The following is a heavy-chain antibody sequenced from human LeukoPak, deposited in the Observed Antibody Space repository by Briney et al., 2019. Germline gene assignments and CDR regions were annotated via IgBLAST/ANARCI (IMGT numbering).Heavy chain of an antibody. J-gene: IGHJ4*02. V-gene: IGHV3-66*01. D-gene: IGHD5-24*01. CDR2: IYSGGST. CDR1: GFTVSSNY. Sequence: GGSLRLSCAASGFTVSSNYMSWVRQAPGKGLEWVSVIYSGGSTYYADSVKGRFTISRDNSKNTLYLQMNSLRAEDTAVYYCASGVEMATMNYFDYWGQGTLVTVSS. CDR3: ASGVEMATMNYFDY.